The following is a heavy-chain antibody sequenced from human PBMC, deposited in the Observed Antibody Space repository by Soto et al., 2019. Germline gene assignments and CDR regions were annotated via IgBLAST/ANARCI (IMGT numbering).Heavy chain of an antibody. J-gene: IGHJ4*02. D-gene: IGHD3-10*01. CDR2: ISAYNGNT. Sequence: GPVKVSCKASGYTFTSYGISWVRQAPGQGLEWMGWISAYNGNTNYAQKLQGRVTMTTDTSTSTAYMELRSLRSDDTAVYYCARGFRRGITMVRGVTLFDYWGQGTLVTVSS. CDR3: ARGFRRGITMVRGVTLFDY. V-gene: IGHV1-18*01. CDR1: GYTFTSYG.